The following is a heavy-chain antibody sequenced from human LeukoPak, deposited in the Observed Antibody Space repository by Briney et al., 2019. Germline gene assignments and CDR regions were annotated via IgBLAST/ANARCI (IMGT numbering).Heavy chain of an antibody. CDR3: ARHFDRDGYKSNAFDI. D-gene: IGHD5-24*01. J-gene: IGHJ3*02. CDR1: GGSFTSSSYY. Sequence: SETLSLTCTVSGGSFTSSSYYWGRIPPPPGQGLKWIGSMYNSGSTYYNASLSSRVTISVDTSKNQSSLKLSSVTAADTAVYYCARHFDRDGYKSNAFDIWGQETMVTVSS. V-gene: IGHV4-39*01. CDR2: MYNSGST.